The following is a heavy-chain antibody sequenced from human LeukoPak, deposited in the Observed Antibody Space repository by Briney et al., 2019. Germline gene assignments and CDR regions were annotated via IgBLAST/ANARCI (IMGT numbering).Heavy chain of an antibody. V-gene: IGHV7-4-1*02. J-gene: IGHJ4*02. CDR1: GYTFTSYA. CDR2: INTNTGNP. Sequence: ASVKVSCKASGYTFTSYAMNWVRQAPGQGLEWMGWINTNTGNPTYAQGFTGRFVFSLDTSVSTAYLQISSLKAEDTAVYYCARSKEMATIIGVNDYWGQGTLVTVSS. D-gene: IGHD5-24*01. CDR3: ARSKEMATIIGVNDY.